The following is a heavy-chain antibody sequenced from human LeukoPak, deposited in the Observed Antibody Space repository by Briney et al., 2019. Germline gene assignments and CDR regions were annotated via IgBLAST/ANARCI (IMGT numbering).Heavy chain of an antibody. CDR3: ARDHDYGDYFDY. CDR2: IYYSGST. V-gene: IGHV4-59*01. CDR1: GGSISSYY. J-gene: IGHJ4*02. Sequence: SETLSLTCTVSGGSISSYYWSWIRQPPGKGLEWIGYIYYSGSTNYNPSLKSRVTISVDTSKNQFSLKLSSVTAAVTAVYYCARDHDYGDYFDYWCQGTLVIVSS. D-gene: IGHD4-17*01.